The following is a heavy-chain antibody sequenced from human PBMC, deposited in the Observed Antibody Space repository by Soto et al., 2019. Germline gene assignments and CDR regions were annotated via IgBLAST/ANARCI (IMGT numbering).Heavy chain of an antibody. J-gene: IGHJ6*02. CDR1: GGSTSSGDYY. V-gene: IGHV4-30-4*08. Sequence: QVQLQESGPGLVTPSQTLSLTCTVSGGSTSSGDYYWSWIRQPPGEGLEWVGYIYYSGSTYYNPALTRRVTTSVDTTKNQYSLKLSSVTAADTAVYYCARDAVGNYGYGMDVWGQGTTVTVSS. CDR3: ARDAVGNYGYGMDV. D-gene: IGHD2-2*01. CDR2: IYYSGST.